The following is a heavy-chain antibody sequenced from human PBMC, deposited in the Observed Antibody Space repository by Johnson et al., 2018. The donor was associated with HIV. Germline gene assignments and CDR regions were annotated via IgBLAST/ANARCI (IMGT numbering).Heavy chain of an antibody. D-gene: IGHD3-9*01. V-gene: IGHV3-7*01. CDR1: GFIFSGYW. J-gene: IGHJ3*02. Sequence: VQLVESGGGLVQPGGSLRLSCAASGFIFSGYWMNWVRQAPGKGLEWVAGIKYDGSGKFCVDSVKGRFTISRDNAKDSLFLQMNSLRAEDTAVYYCARDGDDGDEADDTKGAFDIWGQGTMVTVSS. CDR2: IKYDGSGK. CDR3: ARDGDDGDEADDTKGAFDI.